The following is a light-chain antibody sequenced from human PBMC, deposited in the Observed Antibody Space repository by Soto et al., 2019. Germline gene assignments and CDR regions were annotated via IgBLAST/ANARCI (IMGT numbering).Light chain of an antibody. CDR3: AAWDDSLNGVV. V-gene: IGLV1-44*01. J-gene: IGLJ3*02. CDR1: SFNIGSNT. CDR2: CNN. Sequence: QSVLTQPPSASGTPGQRVTISCSGSSFNIGSNTVNWYQQLPGTAPKLLIYCNNQRPSGVPDRFSGSKSGTSASLAISGLQSEDEADYYCAAWDDSLNGVVFGGGTKVTVL.